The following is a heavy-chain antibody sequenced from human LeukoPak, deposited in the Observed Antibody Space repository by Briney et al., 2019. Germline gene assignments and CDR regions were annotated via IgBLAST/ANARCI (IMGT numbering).Heavy chain of an antibody. CDR3: ARDRDTSMVHDAFDI. J-gene: IGHJ3*02. D-gene: IGHD5-18*01. Sequence: PGGSLRLSCAASGFTFSSYAMHWVRQAPGKGLEWVAVISYAGNNKYYADSVKGRFTISRDNSKNTLYLQMTSLRAEDTAVYYCARDRDTSMVHDAFDIWGQGTMVTVSS. CDR1: GFTFSSYA. CDR2: ISYAGNNK. V-gene: IGHV3-30*04.